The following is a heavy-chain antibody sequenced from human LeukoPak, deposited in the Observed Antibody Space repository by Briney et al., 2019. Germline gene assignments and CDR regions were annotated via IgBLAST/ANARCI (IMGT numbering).Heavy chain of an antibody. Sequence: SETLSLTCTVSGGSFTDFYWNWIRHPAGRGLEWIGRIYTSGSTNYNPSLKSRVTMSVDTSKNQFSLRLNSVSAADTAIYYCARQDILTGFDAFDIWGQGTVVTVSS. CDR1: GGSFTDFY. CDR2: IYTSGST. CDR3: ARQDILTGFDAFDI. V-gene: IGHV4-4*07. J-gene: IGHJ3*02. D-gene: IGHD3-9*01.